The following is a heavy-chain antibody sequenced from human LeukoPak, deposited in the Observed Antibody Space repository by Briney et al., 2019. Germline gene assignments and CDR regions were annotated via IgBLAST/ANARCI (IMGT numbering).Heavy chain of an antibody. J-gene: IGHJ5*02. D-gene: IGHD3-10*01. Sequence: PGGSLRLSCAASGFTFSSYGMHWVRQAPGKGLEWGAFIWYDGSNKYYTDSLKGRFTISRDNSKNTLYLQMNSLRAEDTAIYYCARDRGESWFDPWGQGTLVTVSS. V-gene: IGHV3-33*01. CDR2: IWYDGSNK. CDR1: GFTFSSYG. CDR3: ARDRGESWFDP.